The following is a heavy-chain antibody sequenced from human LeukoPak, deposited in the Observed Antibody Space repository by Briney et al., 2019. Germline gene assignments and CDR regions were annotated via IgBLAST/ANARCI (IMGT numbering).Heavy chain of an antibody. CDR3: ARDQDTVHL. V-gene: IGHV1-69*05. D-gene: IGHD2-2*02. CDR1: GGTFSSYA. CDR2: IIPILGTA. J-gene: IGHJ4*02. Sequence: SLKVSCKASGGTFSSYAISWVRQAPGPGLEWIERIIPILGTANYAQKFQGRVTITTDESTTTAYMELSSLRSEDTAVYYCARDQDTVHLWGQGTLVTVSS.